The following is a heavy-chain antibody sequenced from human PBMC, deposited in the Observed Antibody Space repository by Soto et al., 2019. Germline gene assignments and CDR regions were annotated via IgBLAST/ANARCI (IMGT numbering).Heavy chain of an antibody. Sequence: PSETLSLTCTVSGGSVSSGSYYWSWIRQPPGKGLEWIGYIYYSGSTNYNPSLKSRVTISVDTSKNQFSLKLSSVTAADTAVYYCARAGSYYDSPWGAFDIWGQG. CDR3: ARAGSYYDSPWGAFDI. CDR1: GGSVSSGSYY. CDR2: IYYSGST. J-gene: IGHJ3*02. D-gene: IGHD3-22*01. V-gene: IGHV4-61*01.